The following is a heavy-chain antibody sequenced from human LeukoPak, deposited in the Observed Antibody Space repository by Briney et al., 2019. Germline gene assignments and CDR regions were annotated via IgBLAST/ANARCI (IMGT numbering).Heavy chain of an antibody. CDR1: GFIFSDYY. CDR2: ISTSGSTI. CDR3: ARDREAAGTGNWFDP. Sequence: GGSLRLSCAASGFIFSDYYMSWIRQAPGKGLEWVSYISTSGSTIYYADSVKGRFTISRDNAKNSLYLQMNSLRAEDTAIYYCARDREAAGTGNWFDPWGQGTLVTVSS. D-gene: IGHD6-13*01. J-gene: IGHJ5*02. V-gene: IGHV3-11*01.